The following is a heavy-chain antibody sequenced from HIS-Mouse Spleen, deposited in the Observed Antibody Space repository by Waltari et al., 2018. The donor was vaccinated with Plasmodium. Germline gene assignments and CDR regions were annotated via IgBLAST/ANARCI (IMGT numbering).Heavy chain of an antibody. Sequence: QVQLQESGPGLVKPSETLSLTCTVSGGSISSSYWHWTRQPPGKGLEWIGYIFYSGSTNYNPSLKSRVTISVDTSKNQFSLKLSSVTAADTAVYYCARLRYSYGYFDYWGQGTLVTVSS. J-gene: IGHJ4*02. CDR3: ARLRYSYGYFDY. D-gene: IGHD5-18*01. CDR1: GGSISSSY. V-gene: IGHV4-59*08. CDR2: IFYSGST.